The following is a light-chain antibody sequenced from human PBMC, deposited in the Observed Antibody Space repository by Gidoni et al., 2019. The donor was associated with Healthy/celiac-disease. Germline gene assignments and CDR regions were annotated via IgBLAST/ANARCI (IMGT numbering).Light chain of an antibody. CDR2: DVS. J-gene: IGLJ1*01. CDR1: SSDVGGYNY. Sequence: QSALTQPASVSGPPGQSLTISCTGTSSDVGGYNYVSWYQQHPGKAPKLMIYDVSNRPSGVSNRFSGSKSGNTASLTISGLQAEDEADYYCSSYTSSSTRGVFGTGTKVTVL. CDR3: SSYTSSSTRGV. V-gene: IGLV2-14*01.